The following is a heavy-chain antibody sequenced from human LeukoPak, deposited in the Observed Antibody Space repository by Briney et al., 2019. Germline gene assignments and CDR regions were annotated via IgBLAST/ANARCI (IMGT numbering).Heavy chain of an antibody. CDR3: AKDYCSSPSCEIDY. Sequence: GWSLRLSCAASVFTFDDYAMHWVRQAPGKGLEGVSGISRNSGSIGYADSVNGRFTISRDNAKNSLYLQMNSLRAEDMALYSCAKDYCSSPSCEIDYWGQGTLVTVSS. D-gene: IGHD2-2*01. V-gene: IGHV3-9*03. J-gene: IGHJ4*02. CDR2: ISRNSGSI. CDR1: VFTFDDYA.